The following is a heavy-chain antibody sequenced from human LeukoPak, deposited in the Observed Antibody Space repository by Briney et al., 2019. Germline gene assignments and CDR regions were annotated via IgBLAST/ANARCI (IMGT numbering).Heavy chain of an antibody. CDR2: IYYSGTT. Sequence: SETLSLTCTVSGGSISSSTYYWGWIRQPPGKGLEWIGSIYYSGTTFYNPSLKSRVTISVDTSKNQFSLKLSSVTAADTAVYYCARDGVGIAARPGWFDPWGQGTLVTVSS. J-gene: IGHJ5*02. CDR3: ARDGVGIAARPGWFDP. D-gene: IGHD6-6*01. CDR1: GGSISSSTYY. V-gene: IGHV4-39*02.